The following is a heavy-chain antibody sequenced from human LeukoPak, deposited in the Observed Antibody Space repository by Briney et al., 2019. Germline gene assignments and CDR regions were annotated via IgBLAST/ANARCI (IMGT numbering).Heavy chain of an antibody. CDR2: ISGSGGST. CDR3: AKSKDVVPAAIYFDY. V-gene: IGHV3-23*01. J-gene: IGHJ4*02. CDR1: GFTFSSYA. D-gene: IGHD2-2*02. Sequence: GGSLRLSCAASGFTFSSYAMSWVRQAPGKGLEWVSAISGSGGSTYYADSVKGRFTISRDSSKNTLYLQMNSLRAEDTAVYYCAKSKDVVPAAIYFDYWGQGTLVTVSS.